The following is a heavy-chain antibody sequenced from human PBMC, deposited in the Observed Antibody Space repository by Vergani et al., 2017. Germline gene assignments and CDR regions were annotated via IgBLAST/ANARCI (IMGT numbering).Heavy chain of an antibody. CDR1: GFTFSSYG. Sequence: QVQLVESGGGVVQPGRSLRLSCAASGFTFSSYGMHWVRQAPGKGLEWVAVIWYDGSNKYYADSVKGRFTISRDNAKNSLYLQMNSLRAEDTAVYYCARTQQWLVNFDYWGQGTLVTVSS. D-gene: IGHD6-19*01. J-gene: IGHJ4*02. V-gene: IGHV3-33*03. CDR2: IWYDGSNK. CDR3: ARTQQWLVNFDY.